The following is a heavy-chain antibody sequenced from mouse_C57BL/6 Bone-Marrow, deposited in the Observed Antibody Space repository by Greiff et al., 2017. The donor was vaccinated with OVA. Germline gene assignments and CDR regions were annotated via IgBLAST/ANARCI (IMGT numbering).Heavy chain of an antibody. CDR3: SSSYYYGSSYDYAIDY. V-gene: IGHV1-69*01. CDR1: GYTFTSYW. D-gene: IGHD1-1*01. Sequence: QVQLQQPGAELVMPGASVKLSCKASGYTFTSYWMHWVKQRPGQGLEWIGEIDPSDSYTNYNQKFKGKSTLTVDKSSSTAYMQLSSLTSEDSAVYYCSSSYYYGSSYDYAIDYWGQGTSVTVSS. J-gene: IGHJ4*01. CDR2: IDPSDSYT.